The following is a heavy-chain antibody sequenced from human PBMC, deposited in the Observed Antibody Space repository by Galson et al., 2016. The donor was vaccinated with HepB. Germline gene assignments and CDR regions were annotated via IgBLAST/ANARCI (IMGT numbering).Heavy chain of an antibody. CDR2: ISYDGSNK. CDR3: ANGHYEVLTGYTYNWFDP. CDR1: GFTFSKYG. D-gene: IGHD3-9*01. Sequence: SLRLSCAASGFTFSKYGMNWVRQAPGKGPEWVAFISYDGSNKQYMDSVKGRFTISRDNSQNTLSLEMNSLRPADTAVYYCANGHYEVLTGYTYNWFDPWGQGTLVTVSS. J-gene: IGHJ5*02. V-gene: IGHV3-30*18.